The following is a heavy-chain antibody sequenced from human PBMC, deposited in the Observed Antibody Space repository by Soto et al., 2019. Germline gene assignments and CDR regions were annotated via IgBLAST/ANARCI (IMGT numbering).Heavy chain of an antibody. CDR3: ARDTYDDY. CDR1: GVTVSNNY. Sequence: EVQLVESGGGLVQPGGSLRLSCAASGVTVSNNYMSWVRQAPGKGLEWVSVIYSGGRTYYADSVKGRFIISRDSSKNTLYLQMNRLRAEDTAVYYCARDTYDDYRGQGTLVTVSS. J-gene: IGHJ4*02. V-gene: IGHV3-66*01. CDR2: IYSGGRT. D-gene: IGHD3-3*01.